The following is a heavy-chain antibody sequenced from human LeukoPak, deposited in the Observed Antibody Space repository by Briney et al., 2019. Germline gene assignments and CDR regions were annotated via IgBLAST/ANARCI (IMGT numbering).Heavy chain of an antibody. V-gene: IGHV3-23*01. CDR1: EFTFSGYA. Sequence: GGSLRLSCAASEFTFSGYAMTWVRQAPGKGLEWVSSISAGGDNTCYADSVKGRFTISRDNSKSTVYLQMNSLRVEDTAVYYCANLGGTTSTLLRYWGQGTLVTVSS. J-gene: IGHJ4*02. CDR3: ANLGGTTSTLLRY. D-gene: IGHD1-1*01. CDR2: ISAGGDNT.